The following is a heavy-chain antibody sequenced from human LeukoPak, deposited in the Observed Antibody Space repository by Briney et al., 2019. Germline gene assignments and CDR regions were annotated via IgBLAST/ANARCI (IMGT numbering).Heavy chain of an antibody. D-gene: IGHD6-13*01. CDR2: IYYSGST. V-gene: IGHV4-59*01. CDR3: ARAASWYSVFDS. J-gene: IGHJ4*02. CDR1: GDSMSSYY. Sequence: SETLSLTCSVSGDSMSSYYWNWIRQPPGKGLEWIGNIYYSGSTDYNPSLKSRVTISVDTSKNQFPLKLSSVTAADTAVYFCARAASWYSVFDSWGQGTLVTVSS.